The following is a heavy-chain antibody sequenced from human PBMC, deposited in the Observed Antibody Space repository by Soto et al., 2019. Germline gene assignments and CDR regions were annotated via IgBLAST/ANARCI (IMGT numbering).Heavy chain of an antibody. V-gene: IGHV1-69*08. CDR2: IIPILGIA. CDR3: ARDVAIRRTYWYFDL. Sequence: QVQLVQSGAEVKKPGSSVKVSCKASGGTFSSYTISWVRQAPGQGLEWMGRIIPILGIANYAQKFQGRVTNTADKSTSTAYMELSSLRSEDTAVYYCARDVAIRRTYWYFDLWGRGTLVTVSS. J-gene: IGHJ2*01. CDR1: GGTFSSYT. D-gene: IGHD2-21*01.